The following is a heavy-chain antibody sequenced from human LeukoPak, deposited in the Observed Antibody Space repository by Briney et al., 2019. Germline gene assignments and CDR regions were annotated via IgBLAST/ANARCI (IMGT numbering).Heavy chain of an antibody. CDR3: AREGRDSAVRGVIDY. CDR2: ISSSSSYI. CDR1: GFTFSSYS. J-gene: IGHJ4*02. V-gene: IGHV3-21*01. D-gene: IGHD3-10*01. Sequence: PGGSLRLSCAASGFTFSSYSMNWVRQAPGKGLEWVSSISSSSSYIYYADSVKGRFTISRDNAKNSLYLQMNSLRAEDTAVYYCAREGRDSAVRGVIDYWGQGTLVSVSS.